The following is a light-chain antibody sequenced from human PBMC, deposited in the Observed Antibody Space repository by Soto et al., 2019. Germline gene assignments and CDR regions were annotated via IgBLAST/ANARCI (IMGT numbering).Light chain of an antibody. CDR3: ASYTSSSTWV. J-gene: IGLJ3*02. CDR2: EVS. V-gene: IGLV2-14*01. Sequence: QSALTQPASVSGSPGQSITTSCTGTSSDVGAYNYVSWYQQHPGKAPKLMIYEVSSRPSGVSNRFSGSKSGNTASLTISGLQAEDEADYYCASYTSSSTWVFGGGTNSPS. CDR1: SSDVGAYNY.